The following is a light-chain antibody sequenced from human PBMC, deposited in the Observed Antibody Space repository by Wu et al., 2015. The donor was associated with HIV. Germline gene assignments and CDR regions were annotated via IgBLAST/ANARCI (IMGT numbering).Light chain of an antibody. Sequence: EIVMTQSPATVSVSPGGRATLSCRASENISRNLAWYQHKPGQAPRLLIYGAFTRAIGVPATFSSSGSGTEFTLTINSLQPEDSAVYYCQQYSNWPRTFGQGTKVEIK. CDR3: QQYSNWPRT. V-gene: IGKV3-15*01. J-gene: IGKJ1*01. CDR1: ENISRN. CDR2: GAF.